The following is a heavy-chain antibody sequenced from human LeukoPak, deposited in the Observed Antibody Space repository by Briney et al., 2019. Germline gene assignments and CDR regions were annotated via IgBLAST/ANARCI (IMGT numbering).Heavy chain of an antibody. CDR2: ISSSGSTI. D-gene: IGHD1-1*01. Sequence: GGSLRLSCSPSGFTFSDYYMSWIRQAPGKGLEWVSYISSSGSTIYYADSVKGRFTISRDNAKNSLYLQMNSLRAEDTAVYYCARTGTTYNWFDPWGQGTLVTVSS. V-gene: IGHV3-11*01. CDR3: ARTGTTYNWFDP. CDR1: GFTFSDYY. J-gene: IGHJ5*02.